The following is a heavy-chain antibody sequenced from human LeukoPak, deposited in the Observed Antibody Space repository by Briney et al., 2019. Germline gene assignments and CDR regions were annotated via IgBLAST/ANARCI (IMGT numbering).Heavy chain of an antibody. CDR1: GFTFSSSW. J-gene: IGHJ6*02. V-gene: IGHV3-74*01. Sequence: GGSLRLSCAASGFTFSSSWMHWVRQAPGKGLVWVSRITRDGSSTTYADSVKGRFTTSRDNAKNTLYLQMDSLRAEDTAVYYCAKTSVAGTYFSYGMDVWGQGTTVTVSS. CDR2: ITRDGSST. CDR3: AKTSVAGTYFSYGMDV. D-gene: IGHD6-19*01.